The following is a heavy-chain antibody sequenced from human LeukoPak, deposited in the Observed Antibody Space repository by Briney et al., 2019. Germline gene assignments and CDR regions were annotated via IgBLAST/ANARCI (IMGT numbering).Heavy chain of an antibody. V-gene: IGHV4-30-4*08. CDR2: IYYSGST. Sequence: SETLSLTCTVSGGSISSGDYYWSWIRQPPGKGLEWIGYIYYSGSTYYNPSLKSRVTISVAASKNQFSLTLSSVTAADTAVYYCARVYIAAANLNWFDPWGQGTLVTVSS. CDR1: GGSISSGDYY. CDR3: ARVYIAAANLNWFDP. D-gene: IGHD6-13*01. J-gene: IGHJ5*02.